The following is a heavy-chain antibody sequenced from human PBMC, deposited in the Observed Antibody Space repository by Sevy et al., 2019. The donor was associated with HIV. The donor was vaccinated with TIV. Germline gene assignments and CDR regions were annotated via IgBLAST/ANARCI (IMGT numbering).Heavy chain of an antibody. CDR1: GFTFSNAW. D-gene: IGHD3-10*01. V-gene: IGHV3-15*01. CDR3: TTDSKKRGLCALLDY. CDR2: IKSKTDGGTT. Sequence: GGSLRLSCAASGFTFSNAWMSWVRQAPGKGLEWVGRIKSKTDGGTTDYAAPVKGRYTISRDDSKNTPYLQMNSLKNEDTAIYYCTTDSKKRGLCALLDYWGQGTLVTVSS. J-gene: IGHJ4*02.